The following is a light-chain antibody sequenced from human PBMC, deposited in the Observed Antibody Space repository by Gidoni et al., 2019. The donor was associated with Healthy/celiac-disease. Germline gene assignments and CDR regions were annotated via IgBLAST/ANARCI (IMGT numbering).Light chain of an antibody. CDR2: DAS. CDR3: QQYDNLPMCS. CDR1: QDISNY. V-gene: IGKV1-33*01. Sequence: DIKMPQSSSSLSASVGDRVTITCQASQDISNYLNWYQQKPGKAPKLLIYDASNLETGVPSRFSGSGSGTDFTFTISSLQPEDIATYYCQQYDNLPMCSFGQGTKLEIK. J-gene: IGKJ2*04.